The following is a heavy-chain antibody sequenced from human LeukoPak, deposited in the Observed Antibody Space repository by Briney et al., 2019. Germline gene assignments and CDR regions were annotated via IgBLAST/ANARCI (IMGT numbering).Heavy chain of an antibody. V-gene: IGHV4-59*01. Sequence: NPSETLSLMCTVSGGSISSYYWSWIRQPPGKGLEWIGYIYYSGSTNYNPSLKSRVTISVDTSKNQFSLKLSSVTAADTAVYYCARALSYRFDPWGQGTLVTVSS. D-gene: IGHD5/OR15-5a*01. CDR2: IYYSGST. CDR3: ARALSYRFDP. J-gene: IGHJ5*02. CDR1: GGSISSYY.